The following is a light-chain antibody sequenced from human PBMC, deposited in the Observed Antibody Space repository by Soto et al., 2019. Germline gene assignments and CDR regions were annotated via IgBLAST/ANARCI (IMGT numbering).Light chain of an antibody. Sequence: EIVLTQSPGTLSLSPGERATLSCRTSQSVSSSYLAWYQQKPGQAPRLLIYGASSRATGIPDRFSGSGSGTDFTLTISRLEPEDFAVYYCQQYGSSPLYIFGQGTKVDIK. CDR3: QQYGSSPLYI. CDR2: GAS. CDR1: QSVSSSY. V-gene: IGKV3-20*01. J-gene: IGKJ2*01.